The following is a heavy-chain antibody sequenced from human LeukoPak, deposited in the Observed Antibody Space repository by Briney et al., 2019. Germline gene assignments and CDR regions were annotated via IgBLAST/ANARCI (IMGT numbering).Heavy chain of an antibody. Sequence: PGGSLRLSCAASGFTFSSYEMNWVRQAPGKGLEWVSYISSSGSTIYYADSVKGRFTISRDNAKNSLYLQMNSLRAEDTAVYYCAREGRYCSGGSCYGHYYYMDVWGKGTTVTISS. V-gene: IGHV3-48*03. J-gene: IGHJ6*03. D-gene: IGHD2-15*01. CDR2: ISSSGSTI. CDR1: GFTFSSYE. CDR3: AREGRYCSGGSCYGHYYYMDV.